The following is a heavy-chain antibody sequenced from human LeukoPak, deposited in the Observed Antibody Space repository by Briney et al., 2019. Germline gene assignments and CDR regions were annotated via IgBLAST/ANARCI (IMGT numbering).Heavy chain of an antibody. D-gene: IGHD1-7*01. CDR1: GYTFTGYY. V-gene: IGHV1-2*02. J-gene: IGHJ4*02. Sequence: ASVEVSCKASGYTFTGYYMHWVRQAPGQGLEWMGWINPNSGGTNYAQKFQGRVTMTRDTSISTAYMELSRLRSDDTAVYYCARAPYNWNYLDYWGQGTLVTVSS. CDR3: ARAPYNWNYLDY. CDR2: INPNSGGT.